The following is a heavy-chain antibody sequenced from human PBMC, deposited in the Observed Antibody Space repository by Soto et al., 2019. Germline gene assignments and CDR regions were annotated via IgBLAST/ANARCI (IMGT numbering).Heavy chain of an antibody. J-gene: IGHJ1*01. V-gene: IGHV3-23*01. D-gene: IGHD3-10*01. CDR3: AKERIVLWFGQFNV. CDR2: ITASAGST. CDR1: GFTFSTFA. Sequence: EMTLLESGGGLVQPGGSLRLTCEASGFTFSTFAMGWVRQAPGKGLEWISSITASAGSTFYADSVKGRFTVSRDNSKSTLSLQMNSLRAEDTAVYYCAKERIVLWFGQFNVWGQGALVTVSS.